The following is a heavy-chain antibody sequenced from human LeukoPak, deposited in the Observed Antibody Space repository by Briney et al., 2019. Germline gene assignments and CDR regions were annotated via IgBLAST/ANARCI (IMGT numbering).Heavy chain of an antibody. CDR3: VRESMAAPGY. J-gene: IGHJ4*02. Sequence: LSGGSLRLSCAASGFTFSNDWMSWVRQAPGKGLEWVANIKQDGSEKYYVASVKGRFTISRDNAKNSLYLLMNSLRAEDTAVYYCVRESMAAPGYWGQGTLVTVSS. V-gene: IGHV3-7*01. D-gene: IGHD2/OR15-2a*01. CDR1: GFTFSNDW. CDR2: IKQDGSEK.